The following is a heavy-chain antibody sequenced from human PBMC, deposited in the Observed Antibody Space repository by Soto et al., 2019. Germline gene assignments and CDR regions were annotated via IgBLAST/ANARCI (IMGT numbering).Heavy chain of an antibody. CDR1: GFTFTNYG. J-gene: IGHJ4*02. V-gene: IGHV1-18*01. CDR3: ARDFNIVVVVAATPGGY. D-gene: IGHD2-15*01. CDR2: ISAYDGNT. Sequence: QVQLVQSGAEVKKPGASVQVSCKASGFTFTNYGFSWVRQAPGQGLEWMGWISAYDGNTNYAQNFHGRATMTTDTSTSTAYMELGSLRSDDTAVYYCARDFNIVVVVAATPGGYWGQGTLVTVSS.